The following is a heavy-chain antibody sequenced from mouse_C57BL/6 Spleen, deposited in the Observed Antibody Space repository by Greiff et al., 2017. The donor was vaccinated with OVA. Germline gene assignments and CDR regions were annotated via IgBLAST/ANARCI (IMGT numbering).Heavy chain of an antibody. D-gene: IGHD1-1*01. CDR2: ISSGSSTI. J-gene: IGHJ4*01. Sequence: EVKLMESGGGLVKPGGSLKLSCAASGFTFSDYGMHWVRQAPEKGLEWVAYISSGSSTIYYADIVKGRFTISRDNAKNTLFLQMTSLRSEDTAMYYCARLADYAMDYWGQGTSVTVSS. V-gene: IGHV5-17*01. CDR3: ARLADYAMDY. CDR1: GFTFSDYG.